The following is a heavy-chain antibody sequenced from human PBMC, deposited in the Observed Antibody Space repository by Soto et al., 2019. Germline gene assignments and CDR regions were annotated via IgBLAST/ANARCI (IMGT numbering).Heavy chain of an antibody. Sequence: SVKVSCKASGGTFNSYAISWVRQAPGQGLEWMGGIIPIFGTADYAQKFQGRITITADESTSTAYMELSSLRSEDTAVYYCASHWGQAKRYYYYGMDVWGQGTPVTVSS. CDR3: ASHWGQAKRYYYYGMDV. CDR2: IIPIFGTA. CDR1: GGTFNSYA. J-gene: IGHJ6*02. V-gene: IGHV1-69*13. D-gene: IGHD7-27*01.